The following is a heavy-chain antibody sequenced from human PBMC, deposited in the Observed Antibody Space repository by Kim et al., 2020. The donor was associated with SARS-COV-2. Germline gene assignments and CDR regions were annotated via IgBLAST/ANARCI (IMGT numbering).Heavy chain of an antibody. D-gene: IGHD2-15*01. Sequence: SVKVSCKASGGTFSSYAISWVRQAPGQGLEWMGRIIPILGIANYAQKFQGRVTITADKSTSTAYMELSSLRSEDTAVYYCAREEEDIVVVVAAPFNWFDPWGQGTLVTVSS. V-gene: IGHV1-69*04. CDR3: AREEEDIVVVVAAPFNWFDP. J-gene: IGHJ5*02. CDR1: GGTFSSYA. CDR2: IIPILGIA.